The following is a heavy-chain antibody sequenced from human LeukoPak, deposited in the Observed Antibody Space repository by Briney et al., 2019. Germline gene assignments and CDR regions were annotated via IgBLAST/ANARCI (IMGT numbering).Heavy chain of an antibody. CDR3: ARDPYSGNYGAYYYYYMDV. V-gene: IGHV3-21*01. CDR1: GFTFNTYT. Sequence: GGSLRLSCAASGFTFNTYTMNWIRQAPGKGLEWVSSISSGSGYIYYADSVKGRFTISRDNAKNSLYLQMDSLRVEDTAEYYCARDPYSGNYGAYYYYYMDVWGKGTTVTVSS. D-gene: IGHD1-26*01. CDR2: ISSGSGYI. J-gene: IGHJ6*03.